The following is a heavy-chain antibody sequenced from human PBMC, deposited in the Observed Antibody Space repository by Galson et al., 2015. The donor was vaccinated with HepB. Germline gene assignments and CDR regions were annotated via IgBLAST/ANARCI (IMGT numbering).Heavy chain of an antibody. Sequence: SVKVSCKASGFTFTGSAMQWVRQARGQRLEWIGWIVVGNGNTNYAQKFQERVTITRDMSTSTAYMELSSLRSEDTAVYYCAADLVRGIGNYYGTSGYYYGMDVWGQGTTVTVSS. CDR3: AADLVRGIGNYYGTSGYYYGMDV. V-gene: IGHV1-58*02. D-gene: IGHD3-10*01. J-gene: IGHJ6*02. CDR2: IVVGNGNT. CDR1: GFTFTGSA.